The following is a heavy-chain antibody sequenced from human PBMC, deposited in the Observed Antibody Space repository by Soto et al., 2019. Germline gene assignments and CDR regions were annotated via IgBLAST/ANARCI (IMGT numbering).Heavy chain of an antibody. CDR3: AKSGGYDFWSGYGKDAFDI. Sequence: PGGSLRLSCAASGFTFSSYAMGWVRQAPGKGLEWVSAISGSGGSTYYADSVKGRFTISRDNSKNTLYLQMNSLRAEDTAVYYCAKSGGYDFWSGYGKDAFDIWGQGTTVTVSS. V-gene: IGHV3-23*01. CDR1: GFTFSSYA. J-gene: IGHJ3*02. D-gene: IGHD3-3*01. CDR2: ISGSGGST.